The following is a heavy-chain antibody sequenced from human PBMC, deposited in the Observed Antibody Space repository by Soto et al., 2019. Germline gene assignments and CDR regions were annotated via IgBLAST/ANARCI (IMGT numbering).Heavy chain of an antibody. CDR1: GGSVSSYY. J-gene: IGHJ4*02. CDR2: IYYIVST. V-gene: IGHV4-59*02. CDR3: GRSVGRY. Sequence: QVQLQESGPGLVKPSETLSLTCTASGGSVSSYYWSWIRQPPGKGLELIGYIYYIVSTNYNPSLKSRVTASVDTINNQFSLKLSSGIAADTAVYYCGRSVGRYWCQGTLVTVSS. D-gene: IGHD1-26*01.